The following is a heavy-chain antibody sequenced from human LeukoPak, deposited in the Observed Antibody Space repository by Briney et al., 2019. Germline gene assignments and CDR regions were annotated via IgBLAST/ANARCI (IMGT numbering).Heavy chain of an antibody. D-gene: IGHD3-10*01. V-gene: IGHV3-33*06. CDR1: GFTFSSYG. CDR3: AKGGRFGELFPLDY. Sequence: AGRSLRLSCAASGFTFSSYGMHWVRQAPGKGLEWVAVIWYDGSNKYYADSVKGRFTISRDNSKNTLYLQMNSLRAEDTAVYYCAKGGRFGELFPLDYWGQGTLVTVSS. J-gene: IGHJ4*02. CDR2: IWYDGSNK.